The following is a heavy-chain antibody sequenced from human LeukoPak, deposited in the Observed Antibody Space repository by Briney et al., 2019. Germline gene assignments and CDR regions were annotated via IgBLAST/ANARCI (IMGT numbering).Heavy chain of an antibody. Sequence: GASVKVSCKASGYTFTSYDINWVRQATGQGLEWMGWMNPNSSNTGYAQKFQGRVTMTRNTSISTAYMELSSLRSEDTAVYYCARDKIDGIAAAGTGSGIWGQGTMVTVSS. CDR3: ARDKIDGIAAAGTGSGI. CDR1: GYTFTSYD. J-gene: IGHJ3*02. D-gene: IGHD6-13*01. V-gene: IGHV1-8*01. CDR2: MNPNSSNT.